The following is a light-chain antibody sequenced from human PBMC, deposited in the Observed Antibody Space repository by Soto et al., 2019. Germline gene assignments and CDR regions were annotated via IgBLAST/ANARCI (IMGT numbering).Light chain of an antibody. CDR1: SSNVGAYNY. J-gene: IGLJ2*01. CDR2: EVS. Sequence: QSALTQPASVSGSPGQSITIPCTGTSSNVGAYNYVSWYQQHPGKAPKLIIYEVSNRPSGVSYRFSGSKSGNTASLTISGLQAEDEADYYCATWDGSLPGEVFGGGTKLTVL. CDR3: ATWDGSLPGEV. V-gene: IGLV2-14*01.